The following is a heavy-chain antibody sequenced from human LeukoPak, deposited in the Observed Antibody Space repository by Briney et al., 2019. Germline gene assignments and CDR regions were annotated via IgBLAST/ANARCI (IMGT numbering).Heavy chain of an antibody. CDR3: ARQTGSGLFILP. V-gene: IGHV4-4*02. CDR2: IYHSGST. J-gene: IGHJ4*02. CDR1: GGSISSSNW. D-gene: IGHD3/OR15-3a*01. Sequence: SETLSLTCAVSGGSISSSNWWSWVRQPPGKGLEWIGEIYHSGSTNYNPSLKSRVTISVDKSKNQFSLKLTSVTAADTAVYYCARQTGSGLFILPGGQGTLVTVSS.